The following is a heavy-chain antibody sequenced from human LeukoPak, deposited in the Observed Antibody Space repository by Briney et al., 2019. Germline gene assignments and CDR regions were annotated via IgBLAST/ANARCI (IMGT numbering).Heavy chain of an antibody. CDR3: ARRPCSGGICYFDY. J-gene: IGHJ4*02. D-gene: IGHD2-15*01. CDR2: IYHSGNT. Sequence: SETLSLTCSVSGYSLSSGYYWGWIRQPPGKGLEWIGSIYHSGNTYYNPSLKSRITISMDTSKNQFSLKLSSVTAADTAVYYCARRPCSGGICYFDYWGQGTLVTVSS. CDR1: GYSLSSGYY. V-gene: IGHV4-38-2*02.